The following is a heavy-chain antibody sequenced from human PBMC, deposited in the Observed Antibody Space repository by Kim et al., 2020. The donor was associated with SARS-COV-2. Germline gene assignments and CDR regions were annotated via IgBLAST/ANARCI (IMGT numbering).Heavy chain of an antibody. Sequence: SETLSLTCTVSGGSISSSSYYWGWIRQPPGKGLEWIGSIYYSGSTYYNPSLKSRVTISVDTSKNQFSLKLSSVTAADTAVYYCARRGVAPEIWSGYELDYWGQGTLVTVSS. CDR1: GGSISSSSYY. CDR2: IYYSGST. CDR3: ARRGVAPEIWSGYELDY. J-gene: IGHJ4*02. V-gene: IGHV4-39*01. D-gene: IGHD3-3*01.